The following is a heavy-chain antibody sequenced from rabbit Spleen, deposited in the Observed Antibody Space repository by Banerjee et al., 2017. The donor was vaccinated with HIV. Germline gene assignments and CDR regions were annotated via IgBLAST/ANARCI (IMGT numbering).Heavy chain of an antibody. CDR1: GVSFSTNHY. Sequence: QSLEESGGDLVKPGASLTLTCTASGVSFSTNHYMCWVRQAPGKGLEWIACIEGGSSGFSYFASWAKGRFTISKTSSTTVTLQMTSLTAADTATYFCARDSGSSFSSYGMDLWGPGNLVTVS. D-gene: IGHD8-1*01. V-gene: IGHV1S40*01. J-gene: IGHJ6*01. CDR2: IEGGSSGFS. CDR3: ARDSGSSFSSYGMDL.